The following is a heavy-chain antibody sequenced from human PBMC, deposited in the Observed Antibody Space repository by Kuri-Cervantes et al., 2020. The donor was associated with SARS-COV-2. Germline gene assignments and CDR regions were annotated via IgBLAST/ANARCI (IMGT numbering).Heavy chain of an antibody. CDR1: GYTFTSYG. V-gene: IGHV1-69*13. CDR3: ALGYWGSGYPRYYYMDV. CDR2: IIPILGTA. J-gene: IGHJ6*03. Sequence: SVKVSCKASGYTFTSYGISWVRQAPGQGLEWMGGIIPILGTANYAQKFQGRVTTTADESTSTAYMELSSLRSEDTAVYYCALGYWGSGYPRYYYMDVWGKGTTVTVSS. D-gene: IGHD3-22*01.